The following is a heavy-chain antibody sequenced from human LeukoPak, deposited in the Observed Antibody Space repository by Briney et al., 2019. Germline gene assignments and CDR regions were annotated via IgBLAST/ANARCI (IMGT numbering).Heavy chain of an antibody. D-gene: IGHD5-12*01. CDR1: GGSISSGGYS. Sequence: PSQTLSLTCAVSGGSISSGGYSWSWIRQPPGQGLEWIGYIYHSGSTYYNPSLKSRVTISVDRSKNQFSLKLSSVTAADTAVYYCARAQRESGYDVGNWFDPWGQGTLVTVSS. CDR2: IYHSGST. J-gene: IGHJ5*02. CDR3: ARAQRESGYDVGNWFDP. V-gene: IGHV4-30-2*01.